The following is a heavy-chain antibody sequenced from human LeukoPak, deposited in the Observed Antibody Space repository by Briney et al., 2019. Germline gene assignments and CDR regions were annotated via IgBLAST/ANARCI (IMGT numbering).Heavy chain of an antibody. CDR3: ARELGGGYFDY. V-gene: IGHV3-48*03. J-gene: IGHJ4*02. CDR1: GFTFSSYE. CDR2: ISSSVSTI. Sequence: PGGSLRLSCAASGFTFSSYEMNWVRQAPGKGLEWVSYISSSVSTIYYADSVKGRFTISRDNAKNSLYLQMNSLRAEDTAVYYCARELGGGYFDYWGQGTLVIVFS. D-gene: IGHD3-16*01.